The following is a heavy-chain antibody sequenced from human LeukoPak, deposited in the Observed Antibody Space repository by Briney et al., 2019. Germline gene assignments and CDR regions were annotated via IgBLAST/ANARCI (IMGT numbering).Heavy chain of an antibody. CDR3: ARGLGIVVVNYFDY. CDR1: GFSFSDDY. Sequence: GGSLRLSCEASGFSFSDDYMSWIRQAPGKGLEWVSYISGSGSTMYYADSVAGRFTISRDNAKNSLYLQMNSLGAEDTAVYYCARGLGIVVVNYFDYWGQGTLVTVSS. CDR2: ISGSGSTM. V-gene: IGHV3-11*04. J-gene: IGHJ4*02. D-gene: IGHD3-22*01.